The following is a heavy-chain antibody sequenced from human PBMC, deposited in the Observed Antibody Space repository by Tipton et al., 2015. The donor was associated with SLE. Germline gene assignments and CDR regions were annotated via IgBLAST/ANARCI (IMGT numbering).Heavy chain of an antibody. CDR1: SGSVSSGAYY. J-gene: IGHJ4*02. Sequence: TLSLTCTVSSGSVSSGAYYWSWIRQHPGKGLEWIGYVFSSGTTYYNPSLQGRLSMSLDTSKNQLSLQLSSVTSADTAVYYCARYFYDSSGVCLFDYWGQGTLVTVSS. CDR3: ARYFYDSSGVCLFDY. D-gene: IGHD3-22*01. V-gene: IGHV4-31*03. CDR2: VFSSGTT.